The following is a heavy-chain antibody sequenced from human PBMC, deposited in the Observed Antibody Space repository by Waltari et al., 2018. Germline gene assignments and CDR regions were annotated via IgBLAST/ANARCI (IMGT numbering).Heavy chain of an antibody. V-gene: IGHV3-48*01. CDR2: ISSSSSTI. CDR1: GFTFSSYS. J-gene: IGHJ4*02. Sequence: EVQLVESGGGLVQPGGSLRLSCAASGFTFSSYSMNWVRQAPGKGLEWVSYISSSSSTIYDADSVKGRFTISRDNAKNSLYLQMNSLRAEDTAVYYCAREGKAAAGIVDYWGQGTLVTVSS. CDR3: AREGKAAAGIVDY. D-gene: IGHD6-13*01.